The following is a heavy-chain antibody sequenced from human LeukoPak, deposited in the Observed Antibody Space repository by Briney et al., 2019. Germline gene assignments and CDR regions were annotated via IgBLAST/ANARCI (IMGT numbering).Heavy chain of an antibody. D-gene: IGHD3-22*01. CDR1: GFTFSNSA. CDR3: ARDDGPPADSSGYFDVIWFDP. Sequence: PGGSLRLACAGSGFTFSNSAMSWVRQAPGKGLEWVSIISGGGGATTHADSVKGRFTISRDNAKNSLYLQMNSLRAEDTAVYYCARDDGPPADSSGYFDVIWFDPWGQGTLVTVSS. J-gene: IGHJ5*02. CDR2: ISGGGGAT. V-gene: IGHV3-23*01.